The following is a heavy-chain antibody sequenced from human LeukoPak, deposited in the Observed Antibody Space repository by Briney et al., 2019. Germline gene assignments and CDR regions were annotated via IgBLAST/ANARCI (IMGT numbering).Heavy chain of an antibody. CDR1: GGSISSYY. D-gene: IGHD3-16*02. J-gene: IGHJ4*02. CDR2: IYYSRRT. V-gene: IGHV4-59*01. CDR3: ARDAGVDYDYVWGSYPGGYFDY. Sequence: SETLSLTCTVSGGSISSYYWSWIRQPPGKGLEWIGYIYYSRRTNYNPSLKSRVTISVDTSKNQFSLKLSSVTAADTAVYYCARDAGVDYDYVWGSYPGGYFDYWGQGTLVTVSS.